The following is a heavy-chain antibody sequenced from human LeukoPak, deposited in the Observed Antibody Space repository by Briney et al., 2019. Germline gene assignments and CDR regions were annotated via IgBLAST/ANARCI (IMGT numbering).Heavy chain of an antibody. CDR1: GGSISSYY. V-gene: IGHV4-4*07. CDR3: ASCSSTSCSGGLDY. J-gene: IGHJ4*02. Sequence: SETLSLTCTVSGGSISSYYWSWIRQPAGKGLEWIGRIYTSGSTNYNPSLKSRVTMSVDTSKNQFSLKLSSVTAADTAVYYCASCSSTSCSGGLDYWGQGTLVTVSS. CDR2: IYTSGST. D-gene: IGHD2-2*01.